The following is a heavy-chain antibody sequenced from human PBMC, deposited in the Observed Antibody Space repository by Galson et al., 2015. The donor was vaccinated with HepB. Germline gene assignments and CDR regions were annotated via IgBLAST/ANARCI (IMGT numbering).Heavy chain of an antibody. D-gene: IGHD3-10*01. V-gene: IGHV1-8*01. CDR3: VGSYGSGSYSLDY. J-gene: IGHJ4*02. CDR1: GYTFTSYD. Sequence: SVKVSCKASGYTFTSYDINWVRQATGQGLEWMGWMNPNSGNTGYAQKFQGRVTMTRNTSISTAYMELSSLRSEDTAVYYCVGSYGSGSYSLDYWGQGTLVTVSS. CDR2: MNPNSGNT.